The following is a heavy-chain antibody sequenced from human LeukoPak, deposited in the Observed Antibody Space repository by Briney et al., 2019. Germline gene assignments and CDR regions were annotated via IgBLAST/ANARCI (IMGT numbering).Heavy chain of an antibody. CDR2: ISGSGGST. CDR1: GFTFSSYA. Sequence: GGSLRLSCAASGFTFSSYAMSWVRQAPGKGLGWVSAISGSGGSTYYADSVKGRFTISRDNSKNTLYLQMNGLRAEDTAVYYCAKDRSVVVVAATPNYWGQGTLVTVSS. V-gene: IGHV3-23*01. CDR3: AKDRSVVVVAATPNY. D-gene: IGHD2-15*01. J-gene: IGHJ4*02.